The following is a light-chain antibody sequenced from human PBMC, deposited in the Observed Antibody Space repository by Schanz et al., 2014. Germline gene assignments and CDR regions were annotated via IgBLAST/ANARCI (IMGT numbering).Light chain of an antibody. V-gene: IGLV2-8*01. J-gene: IGLJ3*02. CDR1: SSDVGTYNY. CDR2: DVT. CDR3: GSYAGNINWV. Sequence: QSALTQPASVSGSPGQSITISCTGTSSDVGTYNYVSWYQQHPGKAPKLIISDVTRRPSGVPDRFSGSKSDNTASLTVSGLQVEDEADYYCGSYAGNINWVFGGGTKLTVL.